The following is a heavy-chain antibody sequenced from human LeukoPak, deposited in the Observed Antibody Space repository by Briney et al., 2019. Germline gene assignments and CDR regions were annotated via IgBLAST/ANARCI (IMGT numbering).Heavy chain of an antibody. CDR1: GYTFTGYY. CDR3: ARILTGDDQLDY. D-gene: IGHD7-27*01. CDR2: INPNSGGT. Sequence: AASVKVSCKASGYTFTGYYMHWVRQAPGQGLEWMGWINPNSGGTNYAQKFQGRVTMTRDTSISTAYMELSRLRSDDTAVYYCARILTGDDQLDYWGQGTLVTVPS. V-gene: IGHV1-2*02. J-gene: IGHJ4*01.